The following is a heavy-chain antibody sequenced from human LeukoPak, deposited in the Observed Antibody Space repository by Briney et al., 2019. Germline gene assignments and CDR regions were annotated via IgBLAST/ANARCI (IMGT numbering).Heavy chain of an antibody. CDR3: ARGFPNQPVY. CDR2: INHSGST. Sequence: SETLSLTCAVYGGSFSGYYWSWIRQPPGKGLEWIGEINHSGSTNYNPSLKSRVTISVDTSKNQFSLNLYSVTAADTAVYYCARGFPNQPVYWGQGTLVTVSS. CDR1: GGSFSGYY. V-gene: IGHV4-34*01. J-gene: IGHJ4*02. D-gene: IGHD2-2*01.